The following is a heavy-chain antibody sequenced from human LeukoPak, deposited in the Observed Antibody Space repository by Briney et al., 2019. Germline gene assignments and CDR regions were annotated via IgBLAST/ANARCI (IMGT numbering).Heavy chain of an antibody. CDR1: GFTFSNSW. Sequence: GSLRLSCAGSGFTFSNSWMGCVRQAPGKGREGIGYIYYRGSTNYNPSLKSRVTISVDTSKNQFSLKLSSVTDADTAVYYCASVQRRTYCSGGSCYRGYYGMDVWGQGTTVTVSS. CDR3: ASVQRRTYCSGGSCYRGYYGMDV. CDR2: IYYRGST. J-gene: IGHJ6*02. D-gene: IGHD2-15*01. V-gene: IGHV4-59*12.